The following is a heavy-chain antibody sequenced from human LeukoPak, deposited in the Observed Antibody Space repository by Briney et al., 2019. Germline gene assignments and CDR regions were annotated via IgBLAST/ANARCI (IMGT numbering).Heavy chain of an antibody. Sequence: ASGPALVKPTQTLTLTRTFSGFSFSTGEMCVSWIRQPPGKALEWLARIDWDEDKYYSTSLKTRLTISKGTSKDQVVLTMTNMDPVDTATYYCALLRFFDWSLDYWGQGTLVTVSS. D-gene: IGHD3-9*01. J-gene: IGHJ4*02. CDR3: ALLRFFDWSLDY. CDR1: GFSFSTGEMC. CDR2: IDWDEDK. V-gene: IGHV2-70*11.